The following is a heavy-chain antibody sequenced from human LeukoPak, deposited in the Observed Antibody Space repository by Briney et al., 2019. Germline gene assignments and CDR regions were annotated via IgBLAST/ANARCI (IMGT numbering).Heavy chain of an antibody. CDR1: GFTFEDYT. D-gene: IGHD3-22*01. V-gene: IGHV3-43*01. J-gene: IGHJ4*02. CDR2: ISWDGTT. Sequence: PGGSLRLSCAASGFTFEDYTMHWVRQAPGKTLEWVSLISWDGTTYYTDSVKGRFTISRDNSKNSLFLHMDTLRSEDTAFYYCVKDLSYESSGSVLDYWGQGTLVTVSS. CDR3: VKDLSYESSGSVLDY.